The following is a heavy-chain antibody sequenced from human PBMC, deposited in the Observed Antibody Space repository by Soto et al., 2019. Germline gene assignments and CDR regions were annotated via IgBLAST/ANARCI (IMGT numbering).Heavy chain of an antibody. CDR2: ISSSSSTI. CDR3: AREERDFWTAGMDV. Sequence: PGGSLRLSCAASGFTFSSYSMNWVRQAPGKGLEWVSYISSSSSTIYYADSVKGRFTISRDNAKNSLYLQMNSLRDEDTAVYYCAREERDFWTAGMDVWGQGTTVTVSS. J-gene: IGHJ6*02. V-gene: IGHV3-48*02. CDR1: GFTFSSYS. D-gene: IGHD3-3*01.